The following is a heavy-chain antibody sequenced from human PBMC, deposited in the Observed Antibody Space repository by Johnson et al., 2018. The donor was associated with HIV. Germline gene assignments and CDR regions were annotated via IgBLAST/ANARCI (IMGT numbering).Heavy chain of an antibody. Sequence: QMLLVESGGGLVKPGGSLRLSCAASGFTFSDYYMTWIRQAPGKGLEWLSFISSSGDIIRDADAVKGRFTISRDNSKNTLYLQMNSLRAEDTAVYYCAKLPGGNSGFVDAFDIWGQGTMVTVSS. CDR3: AKLPGGNSGFVDAFDI. J-gene: IGHJ3*02. V-gene: IGHV3-11*04. CDR2: ISSSGDII. D-gene: IGHD4-23*01. CDR1: GFTFSDYY.